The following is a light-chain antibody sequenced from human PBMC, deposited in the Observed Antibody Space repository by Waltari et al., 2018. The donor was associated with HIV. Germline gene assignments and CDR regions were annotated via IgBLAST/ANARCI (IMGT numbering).Light chain of an antibody. CDR3: HQSSSLPIT. CDR1: QSIGSS. J-gene: IGKJ5*01. CDR2: YAS. V-gene: IGKV6-21*01. Sequence: EIVLTKSPDFQPVTPKEKVTITCRASQSIGSSLHWYQQKPDQSPKLLIKYASHTFSGVPSRFSCSGSGTDFTLTINILEAEDAATYYCHQSSSLPITFGQGTRLEIK.